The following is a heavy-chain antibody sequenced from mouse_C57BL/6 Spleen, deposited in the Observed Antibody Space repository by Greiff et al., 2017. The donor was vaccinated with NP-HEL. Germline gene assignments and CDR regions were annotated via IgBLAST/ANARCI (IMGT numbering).Heavy chain of an antibody. CDR3: TRRGLGDYAMDY. D-gene: IGHD4-1*01. V-gene: IGHV5-9-1*02. Sequence: EVKVVESGEGLVKPGGSLKLSCAASGFTFSSYAMSWVRQTPEKRLEWVAYISSGGDYIYYADTVKGRFTISRDNARNTLYLQMSSLKSEDTAMYYCTRRGLGDYAMDYWGQGTSVTVSS. J-gene: IGHJ4*01. CDR2: ISSGGDYI. CDR1: GFTFSSYA.